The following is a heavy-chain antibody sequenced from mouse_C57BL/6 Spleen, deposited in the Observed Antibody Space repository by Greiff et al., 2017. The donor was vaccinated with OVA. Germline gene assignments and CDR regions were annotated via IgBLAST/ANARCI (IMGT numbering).Heavy chain of an antibody. D-gene: IGHD1-1*01. Sequence: EVKLVESGGGLVKPGGSLKLSCAASGFTFSSYTMSWVRQTPEKRLEWVATISGSGGNTYYPDSVKGRFTISRDNAKNTLYLQMRSLRSEDTALYYCARDYYGPRDYAMDYWGQGTSVTVSS. CDR1: GFTFSSYT. CDR3: ARDYYGPRDYAMDY. J-gene: IGHJ4*01. CDR2: ISGSGGNT. V-gene: IGHV5-9*01.